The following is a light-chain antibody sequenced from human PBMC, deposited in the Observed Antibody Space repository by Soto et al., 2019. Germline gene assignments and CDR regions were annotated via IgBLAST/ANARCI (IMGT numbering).Light chain of an antibody. CDR3: SSYTSSSTLRV. V-gene: IGLV2-14*01. CDR2: EVS. J-gene: IGLJ3*02. Sequence: QSVPTQPASVSGSPGQSITISCTGTSSDVGGYNYVSWYQQYPGKAPKLLIFEVSNRPSGVSHRFSGSKSGNTASLTISGLQSEDEADYYCSSYTSSSTLRVFGGGTQLTVL. CDR1: SSDVGGYNY.